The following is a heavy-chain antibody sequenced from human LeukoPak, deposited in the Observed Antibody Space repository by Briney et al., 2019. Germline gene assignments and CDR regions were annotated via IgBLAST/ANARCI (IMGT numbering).Heavy chain of an antibody. D-gene: IGHD2-21*01. J-gene: IGHJ6*02. CDR3: ARDRGWSFPNYGMDV. CDR1: GFSFSSHA. V-gene: IGHV3-64*01. Sequence: VGALRLSCVASGFSFSSHAMHWVRQAPGKGLEYVSAISDNGRYTYYASSVKGKFTISRDNSKNTLYLQMGSLRTEDMAVYYCARDRGWSFPNYGMDVWGQGTTVTVSS. CDR2: ISDNGRYT.